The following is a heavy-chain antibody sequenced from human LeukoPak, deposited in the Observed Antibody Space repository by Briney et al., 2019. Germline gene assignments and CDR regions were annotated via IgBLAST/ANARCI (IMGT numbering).Heavy chain of an antibody. V-gene: IGHV4-4*07. D-gene: IGHD6-13*01. Sequence: SETLSLTCTVSGGSINRYYWSWIRQPAGKGLEWIGRIYSTGSTNYNPSLKSRVTMSVDTSKNHFSLKLNSVTAADTAVYYCARAWIPQLAFDYWGQGTLVTVSS. CDR2: IYSTGST. J-gene: IGHJ4*02. CDR1: GGSINRYY. CDR3: ARAWIPQLAFDY.